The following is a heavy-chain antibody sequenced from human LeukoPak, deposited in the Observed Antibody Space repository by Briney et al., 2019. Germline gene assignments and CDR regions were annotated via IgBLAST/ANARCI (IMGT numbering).Heavy chain of an antibody. CDR1: GFTYSSYS. D-gene: IGHD2-2*01. Sequence: GGSLRLSCAAYGFTYSSYSMNWVRQAPGKGLEWVASISSSSSYIYYADSVKGRFTISRDNAKNSLYLQMNSLRAEDTAVYYCARGVPLAFYCSSTSCYYFDYWGQGTLVTVSS. CDR3: ARGVPLAFYCSSTSCYYFDY. CDR2: ISSSSSYI. J-gene: IGHJ4*02. V-gene: IGHV3-21*01.